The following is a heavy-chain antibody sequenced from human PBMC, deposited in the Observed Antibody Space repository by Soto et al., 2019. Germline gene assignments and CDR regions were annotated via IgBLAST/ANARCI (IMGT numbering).Heavy chain of an antibody. Sequence: GGSLRLSCASSGFTFSSYSMNWVRQAPGKGLEWVSYISSSSSTIYYADSVKGRFTISRDNAKNSLYLQMNSLRDEDTAVYYCARDPVDIVVVVAAIHYYGMDVWGQGTTVTVSS. CDR2: ISSSSSTI. CDR3: ARDPVDIVVVVAAIHYYGMDV. CDR1: GFTFSSYS. D-gene: IGHD2-15*01. J-gene: IGHJ6*02. V-gene: IGHV3-48*02.